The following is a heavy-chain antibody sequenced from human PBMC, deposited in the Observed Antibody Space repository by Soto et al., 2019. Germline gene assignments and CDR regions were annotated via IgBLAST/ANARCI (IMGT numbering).Heavy chain of an antibody. CDR1: GESFSGYY. J-gene: IGHJ4*02. CDR2: IFHGGGT. Sequence: QVQQQQWGAGLLKPSETLSLTCGVSGESFSGYYWSWSRQTPGKGLEWIGQIFHGGGTNYSPSLKSRVTISVDTSKNQFSLELSSVTAADTAVYYCARPHYDSNTFYSFFDYWGQGTLVTVSS. D-gene: IGHD3-22*01. V-gene: IGHV4-34*12. CDR3: ARPHYDSNTFYSFFDY.